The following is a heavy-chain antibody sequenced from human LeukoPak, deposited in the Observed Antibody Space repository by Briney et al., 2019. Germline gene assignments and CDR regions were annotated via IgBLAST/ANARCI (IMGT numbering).Heavy chain of an antibody. CDR1: GYSFTTYW. D-gene: IGHD3-10*01. CDR3: ARYYGSGSSTDMSLDY. J-gene: IGHJ4*02. Sequence: GESLKISCKGSGYSFTTYWIGWVRQMPGKGLEWMGIIYPGDSDTRYSPYFQGQVTISADKSISTAYLQWSSLKASDAAMYYCARYYGSGSSTDMSLDYWGQGTLVTVSS. V-gene: IGHV5-51*01. CDR2: IYPGDSDT.